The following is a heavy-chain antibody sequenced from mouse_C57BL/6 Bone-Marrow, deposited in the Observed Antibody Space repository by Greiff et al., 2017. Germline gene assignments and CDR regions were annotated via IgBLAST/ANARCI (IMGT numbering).Heavy chain of an antibody. Sequence: VQLQESGAELARPGASVKLSCKASGYTFTSYGISWVKQRTGQGLEWIGEIYPRSGNTYYNEKFQGKATLTADKSSSTAYIELRSRTSEDSEVYFCARPAQATGDYFDYWGQGTTLTVSS. CDR1: GYTFTSYG. D-gene: IGHD3-2*02. J-gene: IGHJ2*01. CDR3: ARPAQATGDYFDY. CDR2: IYPRSGNT. V-gene: IGHV1-81*01.